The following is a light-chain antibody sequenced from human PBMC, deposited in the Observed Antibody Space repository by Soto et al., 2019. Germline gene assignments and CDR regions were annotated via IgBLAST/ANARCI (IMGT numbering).Light chain of an antibody. CDR2: VNN. Sequence: QLVLTQPPSVSGAPGQRVTISCTGSSSNIGAGYDVHWYQHLPGTAPKLLIYVNNNRPSGVPDRFSGSKSDTSASLAITGLQAEDEADYYCQSYDTSLGGHVVFGGGTKVTVL. V-gene: IGLV1-40*01. J-gene: IGLJ2*01. CDR3: QSYDTSLGGHVV. CDR1: SSNIGAGYD.